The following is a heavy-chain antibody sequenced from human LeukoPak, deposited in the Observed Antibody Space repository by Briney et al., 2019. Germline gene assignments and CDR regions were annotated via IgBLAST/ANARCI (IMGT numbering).Heavy chain of an antibody. D-gene: IGHD1-26*01. CDR3: ARGYSGSYHSELGY. V-gene: IGHV4-59*08. J-gene: IGHJ4*02. Sequence: SETLSLTCTVSGGAISSYYWSWIRQPPGKGLEWIGYIYYSGSTNYNPSLKSRVTISVDTSKNQFSLKLSSVTAADTAVYYCARGYSGSYHSELGYWGQGTLVTVSS. CDR2: IYYSGST. CDR1: GGAISSYY.